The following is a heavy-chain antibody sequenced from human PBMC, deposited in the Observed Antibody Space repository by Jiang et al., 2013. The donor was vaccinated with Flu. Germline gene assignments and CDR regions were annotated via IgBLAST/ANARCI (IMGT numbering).Heavy chain of an antibody. CDR1: SGSFTGYY. Sequence: LLKPSETLSVTCALSSGSFTGYYWSWIRQSPGSGLELIGEIDHTGRTDYNPSVKRRVTISLDTSRIQFSLRLNSVTAADTAVYYCARGRPVTNFWSGFYYFDQWGQGTLVTVSS. V-gene: IGHV4-34*01. CDR3: ARGRPVTNFWSGFYYFDQ. CDR2: IDHTGRT. D-gene: IGHD3-3*01. J-gene: IGHJ4*02.